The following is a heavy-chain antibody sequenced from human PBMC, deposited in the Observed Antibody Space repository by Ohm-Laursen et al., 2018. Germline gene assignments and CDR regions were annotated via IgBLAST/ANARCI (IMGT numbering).Heavy chain of an antibody. CDR3: ARDSGEGKQHDY. Sequence: SETLSLTCAVFGGSFSGYHWSWIRQPPGKGLEWIGAVNHSGKTDYNPSLKSRVTISVDTSKNQFSQMLSSVTAAYTAVYYCARDSGEGKQHDYWGQGTLVTVSS. D-gene: IGHD3-10*01. CDR2: VNHSGKT. V-gene: IGHV4-34*01. CDR1: GGSFSGYH. J-gene: IGHJ4*02.